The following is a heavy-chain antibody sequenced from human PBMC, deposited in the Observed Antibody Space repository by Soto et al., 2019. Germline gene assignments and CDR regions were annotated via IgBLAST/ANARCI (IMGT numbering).Heavy chain of an antibody. D-gene: IGHD6-6*01. CDR2: IYVGGGT. V-gene: IGHV3-66*01. CDR1: GLAVSTDY. J-gene: IGHJ5*02. CDR3: AVYAARHWFGP. Sequence: EVHLVESGGDLVQPGGSLRLSCAASGLAVSTDYMTWVRQAPGKGLEWVSLIYVGGGTYYADSVKGRFTISRDNSNSTLYLQMNSPRAEDTAVYYCAVYAARHWFGPWGQGTLVTVSS.